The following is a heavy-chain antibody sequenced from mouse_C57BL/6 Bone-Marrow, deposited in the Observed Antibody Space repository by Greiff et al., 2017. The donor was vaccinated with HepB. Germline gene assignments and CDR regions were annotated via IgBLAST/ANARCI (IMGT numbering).Heavy chain of an antibody. CDR1: GYTFTSYW. Sequence: VQLQQPGAELVMPGASVKLSCKASGYTFTSYWMHWVKQRPGQGLEWIGEIDPSDSYTNYNQKFKGKSTLTVDKSSSPAYMQLSSLTSEDSAVYYCARIYYGNHYYAMDYWGQGTSVTVSS. J-gene: IGHJ4*01. D-gene: IGHD2-1*01. CDR2: IDPSDSYT. V-gene: IGHV1-69*01. CDR3: ARIYYGNHYYAMDY.